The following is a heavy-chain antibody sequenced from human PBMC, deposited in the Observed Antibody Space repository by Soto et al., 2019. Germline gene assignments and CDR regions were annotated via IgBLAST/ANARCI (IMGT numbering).Heavy chain of an antibody. CDR1: GIPVSSNY. Sequence: EVQLVESGGGLVQPGGSLRLSCAASGIPVSSNYMTWVRQAPWKGLEWVSVLHSGGDTYYANSVKGRFTISRHDSTNTLFLQMNSLTAEDTAVYCCARDGPYYYASRMDVWGQGTTVTVSS. CDR2: LHSGGDT. J-gene: IGHJ6*02. CDR3: ARDGPYYYASRMDV. D-gene: IGHD3-10*01. V-gene: IGHV3-53*04.